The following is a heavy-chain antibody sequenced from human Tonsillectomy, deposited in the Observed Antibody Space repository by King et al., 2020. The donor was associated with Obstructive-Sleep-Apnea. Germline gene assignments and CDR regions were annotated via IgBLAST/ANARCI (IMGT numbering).Heavy chain of an antibody. CDR1: GFIVVVCA. CDR3: TRVKRAVAAIWFVRYYGMDV. J-gene: IGHJ6*02. Sequence: VQLVESGGGLVQPGRSLRLSCTASGFIVVVCAMSWFRQAPGEGLEWVGFIRSKAFGGATEYAASVEGRFTISRDDSKSIAYLEMNSLKTEDTAVYYCTRVKRAVAAIWFVRYYGMDVWGQGTTVTVSS. CDR2: IRSKAFGGAT. V-gene: IGHV3-49*03. D-gene: IGHD6-19*01.